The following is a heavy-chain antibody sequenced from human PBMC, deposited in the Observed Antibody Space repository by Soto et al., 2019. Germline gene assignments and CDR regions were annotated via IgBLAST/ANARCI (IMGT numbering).Heavy chain of an antibody. D-gene: IGHD2-2*02. CDR1: GYTFTSYG. CDR3: ARDRRCSSSSCYTFGNWFDP. CDR2: ISAYNGNT. Sequence: QVQLVQSGAEVKKPGASVKVSCKASGYTFTSYGISWVRQAPGQGLERMGWISAYNGNTNYAQKHQGRVTMTTDTSTSTAYMELRSMRSGDTAVYYCARDRRCSSSSCYTFGNWFDPWGQGTLVTVSS. J-gene: IGHJ5*02. V-gene: IGHV1-18*04.